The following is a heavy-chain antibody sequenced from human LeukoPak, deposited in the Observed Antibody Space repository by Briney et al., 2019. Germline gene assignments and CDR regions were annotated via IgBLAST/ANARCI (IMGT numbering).Heavy chain of an antibody. J-gene: IGHJ4*02. V-gene: IGHV1-8*01. D-gene: IGHD7-27*01. Sequence: ASVKVSCRASGYTFTTHGINWVRQATGQGLEWMGWMSPNSGDTGYAQKFQGRVTMTSDSSISTAFMELSSLRSEDTAIYYCVRTPPNWGFDYWGQGTLVTVSS. CDR3: VRTPPNWGFDY. CDR1: GYTFTTHG. CDR2: MSPNSGDT.